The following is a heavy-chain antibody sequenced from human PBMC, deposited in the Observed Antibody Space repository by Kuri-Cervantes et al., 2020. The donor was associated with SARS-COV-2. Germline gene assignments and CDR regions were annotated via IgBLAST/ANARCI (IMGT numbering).Heavy chain of an antibody. D-gene: IGHD3-22*01. V-gene: IGHV4-59*10. CDR3: TRATMIVVVNGDAFDI. J-gene: IGHJ3*02. CDR1: GGSFSGYY. CDR2: IYTSGST. Sequence: GSLRLSCAVYGGSFSGYYWSWIRQPAGKGLEWIGRIYTSGSTNYNPSLKSRVTISVDTSKNQFSLKLSSVTAADTAVYYCTRATMIVVVNGDAFDIWGQGTMVTVSS.